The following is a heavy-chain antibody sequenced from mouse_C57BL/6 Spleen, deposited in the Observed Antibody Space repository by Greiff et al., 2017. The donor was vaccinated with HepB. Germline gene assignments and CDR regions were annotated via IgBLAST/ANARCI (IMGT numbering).Heavy chain of an antibody. CDR2: IWSDGST. CDR3: ARHGGGRGYAMDY. J-gene: IGHJ4*01. Sequence: QVQLKESGPGLVAPSQSLSITCTVSGFSLTSYGVHWVRQPPGKGLEWLVVIWSDGSTTYNSALKSRLSISKDNSKSQVFLKMNSLQTDDTAVYYCARHGGGRGYAMDYWGQGTSVTVSS. CDR1: GFSLTSYG. D-gene: IGHD1-1*01. V-gene: IGHV2-6-1*01.